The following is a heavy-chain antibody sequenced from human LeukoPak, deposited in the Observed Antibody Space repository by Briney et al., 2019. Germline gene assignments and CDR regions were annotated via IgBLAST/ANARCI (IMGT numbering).Heavy chain of an antibody. D-gene: IGHD3-22*01. Sequence: PGGSLRLSCAASGFTFSSYAMSWVRQTPVKGLEWVSSISGSGGTTYYADSVKGRFTISRDNSKNALYLQMNSLRAGDTAVYYCAKGYYDSSVEWDALDIWGQGTMVTVSS. V-gene: IGHV3-23*01. J-gene: IGHJ3*02. CDR1: GFTFSSYA. CDR2: ISGSGGTT. CDR3: AKGYYDSSVEWDALDI.